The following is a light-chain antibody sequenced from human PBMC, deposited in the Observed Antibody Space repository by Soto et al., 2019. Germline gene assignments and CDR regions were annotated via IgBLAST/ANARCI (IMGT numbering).Light chain of an antibody. V-gene: IGKV3-20*01. CDR2: DAS. CDR3: QQFSRYPLT. J-gene: IGKJ4*01. CDR1: QTVRNNY. Sequence: ECVLTQSPGTLSLSPGERATLSCRASQTVRNNYLAWYQQKPGQAPRLLIYDASSRATGIPDRFSGGGSGTDFTLTISRLEPEDFAVYYCQQFSRYPLTFGGGTKVEI.